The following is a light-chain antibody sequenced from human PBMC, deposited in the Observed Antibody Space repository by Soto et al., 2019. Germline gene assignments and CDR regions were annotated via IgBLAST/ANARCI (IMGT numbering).Light chain of an antibody. CDR2: GAS. V-gene: IGKV3-15*01. CDR1: QSVSSN. CDR3: QVYGNSPMYT. Sequence: EIVMTQSPATLSVSPGERATLSCRASQSVSSNLAWYQQKPGQAPRLLIYGASTRATGIPARFSGSGSGTEFTLTISRLEPEDFAVYYCQVYGNSPMYTFGQGTRLEIK. J-gene: IGKJ2*01.